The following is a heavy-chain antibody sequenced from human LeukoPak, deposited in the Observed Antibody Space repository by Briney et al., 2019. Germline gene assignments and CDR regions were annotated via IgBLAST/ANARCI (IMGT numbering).Heavy chain of an antibody. V-gene: IGHV4-34*01. CDR2: INHSGST. D-gene: IGHD6-6*01. Sequence: PSETLSLTCAVYGGSFSGYYWSWIRQPPGKGLEWIGEINHSGSTNYNPSLKSRVTISVDTSKNQFSLKLSSVTAADTAVYYCARLLAARPGRQPYYMDVWGQGTLVTVSS. CDR1: GGSFSGYY. J-gene: IGHJ4*02. CDR3: ARLLAARPGRQPYYMDV.